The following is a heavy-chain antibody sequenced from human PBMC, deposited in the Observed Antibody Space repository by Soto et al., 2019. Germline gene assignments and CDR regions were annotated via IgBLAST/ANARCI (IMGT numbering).Heavy chain of an antibody. CDR2: IYYSGST. V-gene: IGHV4-39*01. D-gene: IGHD1-1*01. Sequence: PSETLSLTCTVSGGSISSSSYYWGWIRQPPGKGLEWIGSIYYSGSTYYNPSLKSRVTISVDTSKNQFSLKLSSVTAADKAVYYCAKIVEMGTINYWGQGTLVTVSS. J-gene: IGHJ4*02. CDR3: AKIVEMGTINY. CDR1: GGSISSSSYY.